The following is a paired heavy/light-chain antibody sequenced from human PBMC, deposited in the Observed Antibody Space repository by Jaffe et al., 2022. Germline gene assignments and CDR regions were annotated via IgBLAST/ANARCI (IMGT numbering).Light chain of an antibody. CDR2: GQN. CDR3: NSRDSSGNHLGV. Sequence: SSELTQDPAVSVALGQTVRITCQGDSLRNYFASWYQQKPGQAPVLVNHGQNNRPSGIPVRFSGSRSGNTASLTITGAQAEDEADYYCNSRDSSGNHLGVFGGGTKLTVL. J-gene: IGLJ2*01. CDR1: SLRNYF. V-gene: IGLV3-19*01.
Heavy chain of an antibody. Sequence: EVQLVQSETEVKKPGESLKISCKGSGYTFTNYWIAWVRQMPGKGLEWMGSIYPSDSDTRYSPSFQGQVTISGDKSLSTAYLQWRGLKTSDTAMYYCARRYYDSGSFAYDMWGQGTMVTVSS. CDR3: ARRYYDSGSFAYDM. CDR1: GYTFTNYW. J-gene: IGHJ3*02. D-gene: IGHD3-16*01. V-gene: IGHV5-51*03. CDR2: IYPSDSDT.